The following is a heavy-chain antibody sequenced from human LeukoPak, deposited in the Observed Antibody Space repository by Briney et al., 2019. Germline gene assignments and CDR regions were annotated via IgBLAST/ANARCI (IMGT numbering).Heavy chain of an antibody. CDR3: ARERDSSGPYYFDY. D-gene: IGHD3-22*01. CDR1: GFIFSNYN. Sequence: GGSLRLSCVGSGFIFSNYNMNWVRQAPGKGLEWISYISSRGTVSYADSVEGRFAISRDNAKNSLYLQMNSLRAEDTAVYYCARERDSSGPYYFDYWGQGTLVTVSS. J-gene: IGHJ4*02. V-gene: IGHV3-48*01. CDR2: ISSRGTV.